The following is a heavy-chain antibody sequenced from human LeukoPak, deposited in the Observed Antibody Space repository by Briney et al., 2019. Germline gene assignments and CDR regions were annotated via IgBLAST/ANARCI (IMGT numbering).Heavy chain of an antibody. D-gene: IGHD2-2*01. Sequence: EASVKVSCKASGGTFSSYAISWVRQAPGQGLEWMGGIIAIFGTANYAQKFQGRVTITADESTSTAYMELSSLRSEGTAVYYCARGRCSSTSCPGDNWFDPGGQGTLVTVPS. J-gene: IGHJ5*02. CDR2: IIAIFGTA. V-gene: IGHV1-69*13. CDR3: ARGRCSSTSCPGDNWFDP. CDR1: GGTFSSYA.